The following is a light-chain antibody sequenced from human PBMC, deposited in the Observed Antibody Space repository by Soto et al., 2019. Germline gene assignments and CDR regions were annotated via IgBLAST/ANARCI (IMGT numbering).Light chain of an antibody. V-gene: IGLV7-43*01. CDR3: LLYYGGAVV. Sequence: QAVVTQEPSLTVSPGGTVTLTCASSTGAVTSGYYPNWFQQKPGQASRPLIYSTNKRHSWTPARLTGSLLGGKAALTLSGVQPEDEAEYYCLLYYGGAVVFGGGTKLTVL. J-gene: IGLJ2*01. CDR2: STN. CDR1: TGAVTSGYY.